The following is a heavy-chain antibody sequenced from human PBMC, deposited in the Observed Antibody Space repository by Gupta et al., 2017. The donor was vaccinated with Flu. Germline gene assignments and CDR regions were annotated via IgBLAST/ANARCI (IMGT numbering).Heavy chain of an antibody. CDR1: GFTFGDYA. CDR3: TSGGSYSGYFDY. J-gene: IGHJ4*02. D-gene: IGHD1-26*01. CDR2: IRSKAYGGTT. V-gene: IGHV3-49*04. Sequence: EVQLVESGGGLVQPGRSLRLSCTASGFTFGDYAMSWVRQAPGKGMEWVGFIRSKAYGGTTEYAASVKGRFTISRDDSKSIAYLQMNSLKTEDTAVYYCTSGGSYSGYFDYWGQGTLVTVSS.